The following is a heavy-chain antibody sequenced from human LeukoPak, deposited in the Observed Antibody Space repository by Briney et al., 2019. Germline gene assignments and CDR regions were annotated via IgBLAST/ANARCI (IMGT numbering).Heavy chain of an antibody. CDR2: ISACNGNT. CDR3: ARWEWELPLPDDFDY. Sequence: ASVKVSCKASGYTFTSYGISWVRQAPGQGLEWMGWISACNGNTNYAQKLQGRVTMTTDTSTSTAYMELRSLRSDDTAVYYCARWEWELPLPDDFDYWGQGTLVTVSS. D-gene: IGHD1-26*01. V-gene: IGHV1-18*01. CDR1: GYTFTSYG. J-gene: IGHJ4*02.